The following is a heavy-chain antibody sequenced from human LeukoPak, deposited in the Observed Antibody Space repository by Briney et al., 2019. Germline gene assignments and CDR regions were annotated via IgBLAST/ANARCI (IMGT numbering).Heavy chain of an antibody. D-gene: IGHD6-19*01. CDR3: ARDRSSGTDY. Sequence: QSGGSLRLSCAASGFTFSSYGMHWVRQAPGKGLEWVAVISYDGSNKYYADSVKGRFTISRDNSKNTLYLQMNSLRAEDTAVYYCARDRSSGTDYWGQGTLVTVSS. V-gene: IGHV3-30*03. J-gene: IGHJ4*02. CDR1: GFTFSSYG. CDR2: ISYDGSNK.